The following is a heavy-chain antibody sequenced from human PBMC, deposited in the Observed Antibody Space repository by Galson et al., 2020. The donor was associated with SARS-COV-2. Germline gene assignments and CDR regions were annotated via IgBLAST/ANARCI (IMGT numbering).Heavy chain of an antibody. D-gene: IGHD4-4*01. CDR3: ARDSQGGNDYNYLLF. J-gene: IGHJ4*02. Sequence: ASVKVSCKASGYTFTSYYIHWVRQAPGQGLEWMGIINPSGGGTTYAQKFQGRVTMKRDTSTSTVYMELSSLRSEDTAVYYCARDSQGGNDYNYLLFWGQGTLVTVSS. CDR1: GYTFTSYY. CDR2: INPSGGGT. V-gene: IGHV1-46*01.